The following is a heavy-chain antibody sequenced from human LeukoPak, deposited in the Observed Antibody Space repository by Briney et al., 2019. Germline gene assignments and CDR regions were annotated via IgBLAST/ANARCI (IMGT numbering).Heavy chain of an antibody. V-gene: IGHV1-69*13. D-gene: IGHD5-18*01. CDR2: IIPIFGTA. CDR1: GGTFSSYA. J-gene: IGHJ6*02. CDR3: ARDRILDTAMMRTYGMDV. Sequence: SVKVSCKASGGTFSSYAISWVRQAPGQGLEWMGGIIPIFGTANYAQKFQGRVTITADESTSTAYMELSSLRSEDTAVYYCARDRILDTAMMRTYGMDVWGQGTTVTVSS.